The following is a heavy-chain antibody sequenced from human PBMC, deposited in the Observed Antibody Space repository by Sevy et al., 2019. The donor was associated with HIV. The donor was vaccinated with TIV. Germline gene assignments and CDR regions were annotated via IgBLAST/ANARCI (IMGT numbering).Heavy chain of an antibody. D-gene: IGHD3-3*01. CDR3: ASDREPGYDFWSGYYSPYFDY. J-gene: IGHJ4*02. CDR1: GFTFSSYW. CDR2: INSDGSST. V-gene: IGHV3-74*01. Sequence: GGSLRLSCAASGFTFSSYWMHWVRQAPGKGLVWVSRINSDGSSTSYADSVKGRFTISRDNAKNTLYLQMNSLRAEDTAVYYCASDREPGYDFWSGYYSPYFDYWGQGTLVTVSS.